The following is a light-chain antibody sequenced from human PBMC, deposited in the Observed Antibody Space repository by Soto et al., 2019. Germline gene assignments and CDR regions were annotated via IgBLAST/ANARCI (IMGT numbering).Light chain of an antibody. CDR1: QTISSY. CDR3: QQSYSMPRT. Sequence: DVEMTQSPPSLSASVGDRVTITCRASQTISSYLNWYQQKPGKAPKLLMYTASSLQSGVPSRFSGSGSGTDFTLTISRLQPEDFATYYCQQSYSMPRTFGQGTKVEVK. CDR2: TAS. J-gene: IGKJ1*01. V-gene: IGKV1-39*01.